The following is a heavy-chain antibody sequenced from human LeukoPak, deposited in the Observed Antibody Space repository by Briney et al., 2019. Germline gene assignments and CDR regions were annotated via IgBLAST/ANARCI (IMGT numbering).Heavy chain of an antibody. CDR3: ARTPPSAYNPYYFDY. J-gene: IGHJ4*02. CDR2: IYYSGST. V-gene: IGHV4-61*01. D-gene: IGHD3-16*01. CDR1: GGSISSSNYY. Sequence: PSETLSLTCTVSGGSISSSNYYWSWIRQPPGKGLEWIGYIYYSGSTTYNPSLKSRVTISVDTSKNQFSLKLSSVTAADTAVYYCARTPPSAYNPYYFDYWGQGTLVTVSS.